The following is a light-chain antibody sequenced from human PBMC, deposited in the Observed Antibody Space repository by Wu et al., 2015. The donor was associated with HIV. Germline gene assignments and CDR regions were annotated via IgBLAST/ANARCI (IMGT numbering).Light chain of an antibody. Sequence: DIQMTQSPSSLSASVGDRVTITCRASQGISNYLAWYQQKPGKVPKLLIYAASTLQSGVPSRFSGSGSGTDFTLTISSLQSEDFAVYYCQQYNDWLPITFGQGTRVEIK. CDR1: QGISNY. J-gene: IGKJ5*01. CDR2: AAS. V-gene: IGKV1-27*01. CDR3: QQYNDWLPIT.